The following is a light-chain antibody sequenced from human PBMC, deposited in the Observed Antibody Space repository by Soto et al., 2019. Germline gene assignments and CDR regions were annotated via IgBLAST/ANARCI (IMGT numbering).Light chain of an antibody. V-gene: IGLV2-14*01. CDR2: EVS. J-gene: IGLJ1*01. CDR1: SSDVGGYNY. CDR3: SSYAGSNNRV. Sequence: QSALTQPASVSGSPGQSITISCTGTSSDVGGYNYVSWYQRHPGKAPKLMIYEVSNRPSGVSNRFSGSKSGNTASLTISGLQAEDEADYYCSSYAGSNNRVFGTGTKLTVL.